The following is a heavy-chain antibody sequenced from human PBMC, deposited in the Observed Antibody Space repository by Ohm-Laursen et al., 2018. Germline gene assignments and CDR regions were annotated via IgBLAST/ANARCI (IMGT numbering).Heavy chain of an antibody. V-gene: IGHV3-23*01. CDR2: SSNSGGRT. Sequence: SLRLSCAASGFTFSIYAMSWVRQAPGKGLEWVSGSSNSGGRTYYADSVKGRFTISRDNSKNTLYLQMNSLRAEDTAVYYCAKESYYYDNSDYSEFFDNWGQGTLVTVSS. CDR1: GFTFSIYA. CDR3: AKESYYYDNSDYSEFFDN. J-gene: IGHJ4*02. D-gene: IGHD3-22*01.